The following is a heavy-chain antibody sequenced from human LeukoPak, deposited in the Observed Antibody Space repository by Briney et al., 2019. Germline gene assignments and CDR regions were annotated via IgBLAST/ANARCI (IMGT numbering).Heavy chain of an antibody. V-gene: IGHV3-9*01. CDR2: ISWNSGNI. CDR3: AKGRGYNYGYIFGYFDY. Sequence: PGRSLRLSCAASGFTFADYAMHWARQTPGKGLEWVSGISWNSGNIDYADSVKGRFTISRDNAKNSLYLQMNSLRAEDTALYYCAKGRGYNYGYIFGYFDYWGQGTLVTVSS. CDR1: GFTFADYA. J-gene: IGHJ4*02. D-gene: IGHD5-18*01.